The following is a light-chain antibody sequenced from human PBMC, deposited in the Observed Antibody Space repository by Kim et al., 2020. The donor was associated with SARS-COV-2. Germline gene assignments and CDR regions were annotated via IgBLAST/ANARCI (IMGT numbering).Light chain of an antibody. V-gene: IGLV10-54*01. Sequence: SQNATLTCTGNSNNVGDEGAAWLQQNQGHPPKLLSYRNNNRPSGISERFSASKSGNTASLTITGLQPEDEADYYCSAWDRSLSAWVFGGGTQLTVL. CDR2: RNN. J-gene: IGLJ3*02. CDR3: SAWDRSLSAWV. CDR1: SNNVGDEG.